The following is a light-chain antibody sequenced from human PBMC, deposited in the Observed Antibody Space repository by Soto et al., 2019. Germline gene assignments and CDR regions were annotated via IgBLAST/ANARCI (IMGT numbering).Light chain of an antibody. Sequence: QSVLTQPPSASGTPGQRVTISCSGSSSNIGSNTVNWYQQLPGTAPKLLIYSNNQRPSGVPDRFSGSKSGTSASLAISGLQSDDEADYYCAAWDDSLNGPDVVFGGGTKVTVL. J-gene: IGLJ2*01. V-gene: IGLV1-44*01. CDR3: AAWDDSLNGPDVV. CDR2: SNN. CDR1: SSNIGSNT.